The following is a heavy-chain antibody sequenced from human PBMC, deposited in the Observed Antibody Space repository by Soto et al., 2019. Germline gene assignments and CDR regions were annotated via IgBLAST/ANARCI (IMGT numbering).Heavy chain of an antibody. V-gene: IGHV1-18*01. CDR1: GYTFTSYG. D-gene: IGHD3-9*01. CDR2: ISAYNGNT. Sequence: QVQLVQSGAEVKKPGASVKVSCRASGYTFTSYGISWVRQAPGQGLEWLGWISAYNGNTNYAQKFQGRVTMTTDTSTNTAYMELRSLRSDDSAMYFCARYILSDYYGNYYYYAMDVWGQGTTVAVSS. CDR3: ARYILSDYYGNYYYYAMDV. J-gene: IGHJ6*02.